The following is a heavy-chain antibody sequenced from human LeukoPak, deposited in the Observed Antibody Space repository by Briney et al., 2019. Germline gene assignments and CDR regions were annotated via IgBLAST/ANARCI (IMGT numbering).Heavy chain of an antibody. CDR1: GFTFSSYG. D-gene: IGHD4-17*01. V-gene: IGHV3-30*02. CDR3: ARDSPYGDSGNWFDP. Sequence: GGSLRLSCAASGFTFSSYGMHWVRQAPGKGLEWVAFIRYDGSNKYYADSVKGRFTISRDNSKNTLYLQMNSLRAEDTAVYYCARDSPYGDSGNWFDPWGQGTLVTVSS. CDR2: IRYDGSNK. J-gene: IGHJ5*02.